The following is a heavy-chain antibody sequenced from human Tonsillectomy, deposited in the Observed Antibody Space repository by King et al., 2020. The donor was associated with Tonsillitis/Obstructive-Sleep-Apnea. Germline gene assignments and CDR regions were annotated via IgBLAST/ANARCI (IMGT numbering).Heavy chain of an antibody. V-gene: IGHV3-48*02. CDR1: GCTFSSYS. Sequence: EVQLVESGGGLVQPGGSLRLSCAASGCTFSSYSMNWVRQAPGKGLEGVLYISSSSRTIYYADSVRCRFTISRDNAKNSLYLQMNSLRDEDTAVYYCARDQRYYDILTGYSPDAFDIWGQGTMVTVSS. J-gene: IGHJ3*02. CDR2: ISSSSRTI. D-gene: IGHD3-9*01. CDR3: ARDQRYYDILTGYSPDAFDI.